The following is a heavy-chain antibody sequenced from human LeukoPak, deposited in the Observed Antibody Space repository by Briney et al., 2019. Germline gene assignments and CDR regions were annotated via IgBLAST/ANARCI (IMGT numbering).Heavy chain of an antibody. V-gene: IGHV3-48*03. CDR2: ISSSGSNI. J-gene: IGHJ5*02. Sequence: GGSLRLSCAASGFTFSSYEMNWVRPAPGKGLEWVSYISSSGSNIYYADSVKGRFPISRDNAKNSLYLQMNSLRAEDTAVYYCAREMGSSSWRINWFDPWGQGTLVTVSS. CDR1: GFTFSSYE. CDR3: AREMGSSSWRINWFDP. D-gene: IGHD6-13*01.